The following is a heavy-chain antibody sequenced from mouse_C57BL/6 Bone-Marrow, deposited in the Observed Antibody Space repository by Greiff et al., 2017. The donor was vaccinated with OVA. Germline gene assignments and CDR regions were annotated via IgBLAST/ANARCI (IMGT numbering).Heavy chain of an antibody. CDR3: ARYGGYDYDGYWYFDV. J-gene: IGHJ1*03. V-gene: IGHV7-3*01. D-gene: IGHD2-4*01. CDR1: GFTFTDYY. CDR2: IRNKANGYTT. Sequence: EVKLVESGGGLVQPGGSLSLSCAASGFTFTDYYMSWVRQPPGKALEWLGFIRNKANGYTTEYSASVKGRFTISRDNSQSILYRQMNALRAEDSATYYCARYGGYDYDGYWYFDVWGTGTTVTVSS.